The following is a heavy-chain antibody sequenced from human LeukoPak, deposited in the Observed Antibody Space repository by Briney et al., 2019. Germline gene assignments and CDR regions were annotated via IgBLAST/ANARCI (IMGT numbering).Heavy chain of an antibody. D-gene: IGHD3-10*01. CDR3: ARAVAYYYVSGNYYPGAFDI. J-gene: IGHJ3*02. CDR2: LYSGANT. V-gene: IGHV3-53*01. CDR1: GFTFSSYE. Sequence: GGSLRLSCAASGFTFSSYEMNWVRQAPGKGLEWVSVLYSGANTYYADSVKGRFTISRDNSKNTLYLQMNSLRADDTAVYYCARAVAYYYVSGNYYPGAFDIWGQGTMVTVSS.